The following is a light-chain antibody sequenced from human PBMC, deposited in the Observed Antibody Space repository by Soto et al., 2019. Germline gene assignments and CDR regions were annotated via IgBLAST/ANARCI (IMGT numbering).Light chain of an antibody. CDR2: GAS. CDR1: QSVSSSY. Sequence: EIVLTQYPGTLSLSPGERATLSCRASQSVSSSYLAWYQQKPGQAPRLLIYGASSRATGIPDRFSGSGSGTDFALTISRLEPEDFVVYYCQQYGDSPNTFGQGTKLEIK. J-gene: IGKJ2*01. CDR3: QQYGDSPNT. V-gene: IGKV3-20*01.